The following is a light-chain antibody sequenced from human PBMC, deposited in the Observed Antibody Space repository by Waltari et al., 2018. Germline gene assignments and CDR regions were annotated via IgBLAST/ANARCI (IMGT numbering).Light chain of an antibody. J-gene: IGKJ5*01. CDR3: QQYGNSAPIT. Sequence: EIVLTQSPGTLSLSPGERVTLSCRASQSVSSRWLAWYQQNPGQAPRLLIYGASSRATGIPDRFSGSGSGTEFTLTIARLEPEDFAMYYCQQYGNSAPITFGQGTRLEIK. CDR2: GAS. V-gene: IGKV3-20*01. CDR1: QSVSSRW.